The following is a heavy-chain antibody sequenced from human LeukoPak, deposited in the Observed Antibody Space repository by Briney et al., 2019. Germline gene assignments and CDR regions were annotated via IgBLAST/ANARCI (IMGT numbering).Heavy chain of an antibody. Sequence: GESLKISCKGSGYSFTSYWIGWVRQMPGKGLEWMGIIYPGDSDTRYSPSFQGQVTISADKSISTAYLQWSSLKASDTAMYHCARLAGSSWAYYYYGMDVWGQGTTVTVSS. D-gene: IGHD6-13*01. CDR2: IYPGDSDT. CDR1: GYSFTSYW. CDR3: ARLAGSSWAYYYYGMDV. V-gene: IGHV5-51*01. J-gene: IGHJ6*02.